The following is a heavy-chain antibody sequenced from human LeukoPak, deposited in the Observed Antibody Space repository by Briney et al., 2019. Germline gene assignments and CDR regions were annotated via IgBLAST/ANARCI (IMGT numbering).Heavy chain of an antibody. Sequence: SQTLSLTCTVSGGSISSGDYYWSWLRQPPGKGLEWIGYIYYSGSTYYNPSLKSRVTISVDTSKNQFSLKLSSVTAADTAVHYCARALRGPHRAFDIWGQGTMVTVSS. D-gene: IGHD5/OR15-5a*01. CDR1: GGSISSGDYY. J-gene: IGHJ3*02. CDR2: IYYSGST. CDR3: ARALRGPHRAFDI. V-gene: IGHV4-30-4*08.